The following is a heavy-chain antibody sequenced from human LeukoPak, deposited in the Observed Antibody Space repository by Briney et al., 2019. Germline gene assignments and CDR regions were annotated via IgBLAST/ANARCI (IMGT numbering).Heavy chain of an antibody. CDR3: ARDAEPYIAARCRWFDP. CDR1: GYTFTSYG. J-gene: IGHJ5*02. CDR2: VSAYNGNT. Sequence: GASVKVSCKASGYTFTSYGISWVRQAPGQGLEWMGWVSAYNGNTNYAQKLQGRVTMTTDTSTSTAYMELRSLRSDDTAVCYCARDAEPYIAARCRWFDPWGQGTLVTVSS. D-gene: IGHD6-6*01. V-gene: IGHV1-18*01.